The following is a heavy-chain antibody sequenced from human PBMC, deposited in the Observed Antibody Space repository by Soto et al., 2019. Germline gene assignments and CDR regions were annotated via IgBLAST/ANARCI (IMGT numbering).Heavy chain of an antibody. V-gene: IGHV4-31*01. CDR2: IYTTGTT. D-gene: IGHD6-13*01. CDR1: GGSISTGGFY. Sequence: PSETLSLTCTVSGGSISTGGFYWTWIRQHPGKGLEWIGHIYTTGTTYYTPSLKSQVTMSLDKSKNEVSLNLTSVSAADTAVYFCSRGRGSTPLRDWGQGALVTVSS. CDR3: SRGRGSTPLRD. J-gene: IGHJ4*02.